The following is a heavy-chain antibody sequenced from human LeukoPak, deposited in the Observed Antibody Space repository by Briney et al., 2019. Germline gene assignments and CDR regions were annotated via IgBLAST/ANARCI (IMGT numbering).Heavy chain of an antibody. CDR2: IYYSGST. Sequence: SESLSLSCTASGVSISSYYRSWIRQPPGKGLEWVGFIYYSGSTNYNPSPKSRVTISVDTSKDQFSLKLSSGTAADTVVYYCARDRGPSGYDYFDYWGQGALVTVSP. J-gene: IGHJ4*02. D-gene: IGHD5-12*01. V-gene: IGHV4-59*01. CDR3: ARDRGPSGYDYFDY. CDR1: GVSISSYY.